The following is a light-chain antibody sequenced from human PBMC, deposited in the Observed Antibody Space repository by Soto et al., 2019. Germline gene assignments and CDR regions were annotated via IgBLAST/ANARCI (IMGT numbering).Light chain of an antibody. CDR2: RNN. CDR3: AALDDSLRGV. J-gene: IGLJ1*01. CDR1: SSNIGSNY. Sequence: QSVLTQPPSASGTPGQRVTISCSGSSSNIGSNYVYWYQQLPGTAPKLLIYRNNQRPSGVPDRFSGSKSGTSASLAISGLRSEDEADYYCAALDDSLRGVFGTGTKLTVL. V-gene: IGLV1-47*01.